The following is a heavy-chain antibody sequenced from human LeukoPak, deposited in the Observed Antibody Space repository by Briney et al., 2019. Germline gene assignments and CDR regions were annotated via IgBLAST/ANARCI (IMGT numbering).Heavy chain of an antibody. CDR2: TYYSGST. Sequence: SETLSLTCTVSGGSISSYYWSWIRQPPGKGLEWIGYTYYSGSTNYNPSLKSRVTISVDTSKNQFSLKLSSVTAADTAVYYCARRRGSYPNWFDPWGQGTLVTVSS. J-gene: IGHJ5*02. V-gene: IGHV4-59*08. CDR3: ARRRGSYPNWFDP. D-gene: IGHD1-26*01. CDR1: GGSISSYY.